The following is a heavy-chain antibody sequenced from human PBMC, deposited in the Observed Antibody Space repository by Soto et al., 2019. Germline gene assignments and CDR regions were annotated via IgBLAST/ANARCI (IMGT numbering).Heavy chain of an antibody. D-gene: IGHD3-3*01. CDR1: GGTFSSYA. Sequence: SVKVSCKASGGTFSSYAISWVRQAPGQGLEWMGGIIPIFGTANYAQKFQGRVTITADESTSTAYMELSSLRSEDTAVYYCARALTGGGYTDYYYGMDVWGQGTTVTVSS. CDR3: ARALTGGGYTDYYYGMDV. CDR2: IIPIFGTA. J-gene: IGHJ6*02. V-gene: IGHV1-69*13.